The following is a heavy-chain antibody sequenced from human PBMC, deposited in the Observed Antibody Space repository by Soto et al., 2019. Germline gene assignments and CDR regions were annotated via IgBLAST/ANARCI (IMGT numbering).Heavy chain of an antibody. CDR3: GKDPGGNYRYYYYSVMDV. J-gene: IGHJ6*02. D-gene: IGHD1-26*01. V-gene: IGHV3-23*01. CDR1: GFTFSGYA. Sequence: GGSLRLSCAASGFTFSGYAMSWVRQAPGKGLEWVSSISGSGGSTYYVDSVKGRFTISRDSSKNTLYLQMNSLRAEDTAVYYCGKDPGGNYRYYYYSVMDVWGQGTKVTVSS. CDR2: ISGSGGST.